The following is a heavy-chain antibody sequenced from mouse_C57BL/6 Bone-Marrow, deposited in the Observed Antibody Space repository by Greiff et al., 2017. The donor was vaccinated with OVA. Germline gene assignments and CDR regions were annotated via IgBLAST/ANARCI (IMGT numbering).Heavy chain of an antibody. CDR1: GYTFTSYW. CDR3: ARIFITTVVGYFDV. CDR2: IYPGSGST. J-gene: IGHJ1*03. Sequence: QVQLQQPGAELVKPGASVKMSCKASGYTFTSYWITWVKQRPGQGLEWIGDIYPGSGSTNYNEKFKSKATLTVDTSSSTAYMQLSSLTSEDSAVYYCARIFITTVVGYFDVWGTGTTVTVSS. D-gene: IGHD1-1*01. V-gene: IGHV1-55*01.